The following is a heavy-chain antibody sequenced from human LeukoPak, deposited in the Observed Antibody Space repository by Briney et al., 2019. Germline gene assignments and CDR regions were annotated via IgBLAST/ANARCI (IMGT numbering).Heavy chain of an antibody. V-gene: IGHV3-30*02. CDR2: IRYDGSNK. CDR1: GFTFSTYG. CDR3: ARGGKTPLAGTRSSQYFQH. Sequence: GRSLRLSCAASGFTFSTYGMHWVRQAPGKGLEWILFIRYDGSNKYYADSVKGRFTISRDNSKNTLYLQMNSLRAEDTAVYYCARGGKTPLAGTRSSQYFQHWGQGTLVTVSS. J-gene: IGHJ1*01. D-gene: IGHD6-19*01.